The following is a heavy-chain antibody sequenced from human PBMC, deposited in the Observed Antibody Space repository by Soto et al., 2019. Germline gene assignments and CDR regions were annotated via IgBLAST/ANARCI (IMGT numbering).Heavy chain of an antibody. V-gene: IGHV5-51*01. J-gene: IGHJ6*02. CDR1: GWSFTRYL. Sequence: VGSLKLSCRRSGWSFTRYLFGLVLQVPGKGLEWVGIIYPGDSDTSYSPSFQCQVSISAGKSISTAYLQWRSLKASDTAMYYCERLQYSSSASYYYGMDLWGQGTTVTVSS. CDR2: IYPGDSDT. CDR3: ERLQYSSSASYYYGMDL. D-gene: IGHD6-6*01.